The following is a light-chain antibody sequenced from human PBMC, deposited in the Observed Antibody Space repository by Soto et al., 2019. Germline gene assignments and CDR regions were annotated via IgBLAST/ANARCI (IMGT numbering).Light chain of an antibody. CDR3: YSAADNNLV. CDR2: KDS. J-gene: IGLJ3*02. CDR1: VLAKNY. V-gene: IGLV3-27*01. Sequence: SYELTQPSSVSVSPGQTARITCSGDVLAKNYARWFQQKPGQAPVLMIYKDSERPSGIPERFSGSSSGTIVTLTISGAQVEDEADYYCYSAADNNLVFGGGTKLTVL.